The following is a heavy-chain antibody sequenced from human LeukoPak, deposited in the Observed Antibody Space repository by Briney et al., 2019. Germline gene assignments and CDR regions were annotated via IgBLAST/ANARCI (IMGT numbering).Heavy chain of an antibody. Sequence: SETLSLTCTVSGGSISSYYWSWIRQPAGKGLEWIGRIYTSGSTNYNPSLKSRVTMSVDTSKNQFSLRLNSVTAADTAMYYCAKSGGYGLIDYWGQGTLVTISS. D-gene: IGHD1-26*01. V-gene: IGHV4-4*07. CDR2: IYTSGST. CDR3: AKSGGYGLIDY. J-gene: IGHJ4*02. CDR1: GGSISSYY.